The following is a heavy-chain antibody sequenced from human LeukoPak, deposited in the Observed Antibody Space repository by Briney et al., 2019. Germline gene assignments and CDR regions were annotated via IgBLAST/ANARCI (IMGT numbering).Heavy chain of an antibody. D-gene: IGHD4-17*01. J-gene: IGHJ4*02. CDR2: ISYDGSNK. V-gene: IGHV3-30*18. CDR3: AKDGTTVTPGGFDY. Sequence: GGSLRLSCAASGFTFSSYGMHWVRQAPGKGLEWVAVISYDGSNKYYADSVKGRFTISRDNSKNTLYLQMNSLRAEDTAVYYCAKDGTTVTPGGFDYWGQGTLVTVSS. CDR1: GFTFSSYG.